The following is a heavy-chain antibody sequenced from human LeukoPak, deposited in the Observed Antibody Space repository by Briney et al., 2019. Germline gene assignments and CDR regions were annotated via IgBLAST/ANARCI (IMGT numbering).Heavy chain of an antibody. CDR2: ISAYNGNT. D-gene: IGHD2-21*02. CDR1: GYTFTSYG. Sequence: ASVKVSCKASGYTFTSYGISWVRRAPGQGLEWMGWISAYNGNTNYAQKLQGRVTMTTDTSTSTAYMELRSLRSDDTAVYYCARSLVVVTAINAFDIWGQGTMVTVSS. V-gene: IGHV1-18*01. CDR3: ARSLVVVTAINAFDI. J-gene: IGHJ3*02.